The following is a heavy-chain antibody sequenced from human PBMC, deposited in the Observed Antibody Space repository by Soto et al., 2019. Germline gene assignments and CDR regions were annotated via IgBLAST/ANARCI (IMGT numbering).Heavy chain of an antibody. CDR1: GGSISSSSYY. CDR2: IYYSGST. D-gene: IGHD2-2*01. V-gene: IGHV4-39*01. J-gene: IGHJ4*02. Sequence: SETLSLTCTVSGGSISSSSYYWGWIRQPPGKGLEWIGSIYYSGSTYYNPSLKGRVTISVDTSKNQFSLKLSSVTAADTAVYYCASIRTGYCSSTSCGQIDYWGQGTLITVSS. CDR3: ASIRTGYCSSTSCGQIDY.